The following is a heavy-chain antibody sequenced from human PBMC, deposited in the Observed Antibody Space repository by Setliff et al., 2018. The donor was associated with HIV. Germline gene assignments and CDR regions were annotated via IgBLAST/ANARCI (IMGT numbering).Heavy chain of an antibody. D-gene: IGHD6-13*01. CDR1: GYTFTGYY. J-gene: IGHJ5*02. Sequence: ASVKVSCKASGYTFTGYYIHWVRQAPGQGLEWMGRVNPNNGGTNYAQKFRDRVTMTTDTSISTAHMELTRLRSDDTAVYFCARRRTGTSSWYDTVFDPWGQGTLVTVSS. CDR3: ARRRTGTSSWYDTVFDP. CDR2: VNPNNGGT. V-gene: IGHV1-2*06.